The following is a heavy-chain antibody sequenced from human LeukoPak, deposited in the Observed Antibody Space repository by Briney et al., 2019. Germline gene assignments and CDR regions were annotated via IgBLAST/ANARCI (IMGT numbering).Heavy chain of an antibody. V-gene: IGHV4-39*01. CDR3: ARLSGGSCCAVY. D-gene: IGHD2-15*01. J-gene: IGHJ4*02. CDR1: GGSLSGSSYY. CDR2: IYYPANT. Sequence: SETLSLTCSVSGGSLSGSSYYWGWIRQPPGKGLEWIGSIYYPANTYYNPSLKSRVTISVDTSKNQFSLKLSSVTDADTAVYYCARLSGGSCCAVYWGQGTLVTVSS.